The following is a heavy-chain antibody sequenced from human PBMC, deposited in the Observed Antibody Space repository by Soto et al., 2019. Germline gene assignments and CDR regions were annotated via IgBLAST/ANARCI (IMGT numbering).Heavy chain of an antibody. CDR2: ISAYNGNT. CDR1: GYTFTSYG. Sequence: QVQLVQSGAEVKKPGASVKVSCKASGYTFTSYGISWVRQAPGQGLEWMGWISAYNGNTNYAQKLQGRVTMTTDTSTSTAYVELRSLRSDDTAVYYGARNLDNWGLNWFAPWGQGTLFTFSS. J-gene: IGHJ5*02. D-gene: IGHD7-27*01. V-gene: IGHV1-18*04. CDR3: ARNLDNWGLNWFAP.